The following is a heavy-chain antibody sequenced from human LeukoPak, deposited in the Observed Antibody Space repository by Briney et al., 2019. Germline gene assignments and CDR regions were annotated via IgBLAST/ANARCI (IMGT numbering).Heavy chain of an antibody. CDR3: VKGVRMGVTSAFDI. D-gene: IGHD3-10*01. V-gene: IGHV3-23*01. J-gene: IGHJ3*02. Sequence: GGSLRLFCAASEFTFGHYAMSWLRQARGKGVEGVTNRSGTGYNIYHADSVKGRFTISRDNDKNTLYLQMNSLRAEDTAVYYCVKGVRMGVTSAFDIWGQGTMVTVSS. CDR1: EFTFGHYA. CDR2: RSGTGYNI.